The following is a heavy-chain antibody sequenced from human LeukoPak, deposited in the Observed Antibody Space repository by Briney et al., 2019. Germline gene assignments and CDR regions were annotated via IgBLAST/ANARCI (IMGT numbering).Heavy chain of an antibody. Sequence: GGSLRLSCAASGFTFSSYAMHWVRQAPGKGLEWVAVISYDGNNKYYADSVKGRFTISRDNSKNTLYLQMNSLRAEDTAVYYCARDFAGVSGSSFDAFDIWGQGTMVTVSS. CDR1: GFTFSSYA. J-gene: IGHJ3*02. CDR2: ISYDGNNK. D-gene: IGHD6-19*01. CDR3: ARDFAGVSGSSFDAFDI. V-gene: IGHV3-30*04.